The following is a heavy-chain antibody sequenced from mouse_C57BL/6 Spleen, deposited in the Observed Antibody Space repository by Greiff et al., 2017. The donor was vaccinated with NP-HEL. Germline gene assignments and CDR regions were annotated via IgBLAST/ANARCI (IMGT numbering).Heavy chain of an antibody. CDR1: GFSLTSYG. Sequence: QVQLKESGPGLVAPSQSLSITCTVSGFSLTSYGVHWVRQPPGKGLEWLVVIWSDGSTTYNSALKSRLSISKDNSNSQVFIKMNSLQTDDTAMYYCARAYYSNDDAMDYWGQGTSVTVSS. J-gene: IGHJ4*01. V-gene: IGHV2-6*03. CDR3: ARAYYSNDDAMDY. CDR2: IWSDGST. D-gene: IGHD2-5*01.